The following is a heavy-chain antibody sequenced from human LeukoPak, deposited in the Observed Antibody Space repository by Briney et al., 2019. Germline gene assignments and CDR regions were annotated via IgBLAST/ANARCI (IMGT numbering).Heavy chain of an antibody. J-gene: IGHJ4*02. CDR1: GSTFSSYD. CDR2: INPNSGGT. V-gene: IGHV1-2*06. CDR3: ARDWSMTTLDY. Sequence: ASVKVSCKASGSTFSSYDINWVRQATGQGLEWMGRINPNSGGTDYAQKFQGRVTMTRDTSISTAYLEFSSLRSDDTAVYYCARDWSMTTLDYWGQGTLVTVSS. D-gene: IGHD4-17*01.